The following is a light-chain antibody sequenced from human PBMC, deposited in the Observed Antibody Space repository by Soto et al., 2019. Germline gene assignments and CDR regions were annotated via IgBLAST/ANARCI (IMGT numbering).Light chain of an antibody. Sequence: DIQMTQSPSSLSASIGDRVTITCRASQGISTYLAWYQQKPGKVPKLLIYAASTLQSGVPSRFSGSGSGTEFTLTIITLQPEDVATYYCQQHNGAPFTFGPGTKVDIK. CDR3: QQHNGAPFT. J-gene: IGKJ3*01. CDR2: AAS. CDR1: QGISTY. V-gene: IGKV1-27*01.